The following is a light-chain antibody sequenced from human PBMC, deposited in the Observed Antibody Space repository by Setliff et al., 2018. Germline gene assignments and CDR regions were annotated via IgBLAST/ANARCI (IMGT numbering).Light chain of an antibody. J-gene: IGLJ3*02. Sequence: QGVVTQEPSLTVSPGGTVTLTCGSSTGTVTSDHYPYWFQQKPGQAPRTLIYDTNNKHSWTPARFSGSLLGGKAALTLSGAQPEDEADYYCMISFSAARVLGGGTKVTVL. CDR3: MISFSAARV. CDR2: DTN. V-gene: IGLV7-46*01. CDR1: TGTVTSDHY.